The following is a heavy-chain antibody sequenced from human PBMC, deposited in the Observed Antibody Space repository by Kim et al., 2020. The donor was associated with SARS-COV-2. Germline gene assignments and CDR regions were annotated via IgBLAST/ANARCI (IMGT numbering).Heavy chain of an antibody. CDR3: ARGARGVGAHRPWYFDL. Sequence: SETLSLTCAVYGGSFSGYYWSWIRQPPGKGLEWIGEINHSGSTNYNPSLKSRVTISVDTSKNQFSLKLSSVTAADTAVYYCARGARGVGAHRPWYFDLWGRGTLVTVSS. CDR2: INHSGST. J-gene: IGHJ2*01. D-gene: IGHD2-15*01. CDR1: GGSFSGYY. V-gene: IGHV4-34*01.